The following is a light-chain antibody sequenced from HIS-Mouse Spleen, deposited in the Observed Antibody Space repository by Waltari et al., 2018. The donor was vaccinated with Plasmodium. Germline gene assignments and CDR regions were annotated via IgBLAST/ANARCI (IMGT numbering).Light chain of an antibody. V-gene: IGLV2-23*01. Sequence: QSALTQPASVSGSPGQSINISCTGTSSDVGSYNLFAWYQQHPGKAPKLMIYEGSKRPSGVSNRFSGSKSGNTASLTISGLQAEDEADYYCCSYAGSSTVFGGGTKLTVL. CDR2: EGS. CDR3: CSYAGSSTV. J-gene: IGLJ2*01. CDR1: SSDVGSYNL.